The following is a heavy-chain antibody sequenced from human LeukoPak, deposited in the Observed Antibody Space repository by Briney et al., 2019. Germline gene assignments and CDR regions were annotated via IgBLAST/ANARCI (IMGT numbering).Heavy chain of an antibody. Sequence: SETLSLTCTVSGGSIRSFSWSWIRQPPGKGLEWIAYKSYSGSTNYNPSLKSRVTTSVDTSKNQISLKLTSVTAADTAVYYCARHGGETIVAMILHAFDIWGQGTVVTVPS. CDR1: GGSIRSFS. D-gene: IGHD5-12*01. CDR2: KSYSGST. J-gene: IGHJ3*02. CDR3: ARHGGETIVAMILHAFDI. V-gene: IGHV4-59*08.